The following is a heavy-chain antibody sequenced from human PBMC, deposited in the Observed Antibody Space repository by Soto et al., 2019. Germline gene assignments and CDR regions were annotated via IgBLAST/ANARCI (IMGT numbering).Heavy chain of an antibody. CDR3: ARGLTMGQLPSHFDP. D-gene: IGHD3-16*01. J-gene: IGHJ5*02. CDR2: VHSSGIT. CDR1: GGSVSNDNFY. V-gene: IGHV4-61*01. Sequence: PSETRSLTCTVSGGSVSNDNFYWSWIRQPPGKGLEWIGYVHSSGITNYNPSLKRRVTISVDTSRNQFSLRLSSVTAADTAVYYCARGLTMGQLPSHFDPWGPGTLVTVSS.